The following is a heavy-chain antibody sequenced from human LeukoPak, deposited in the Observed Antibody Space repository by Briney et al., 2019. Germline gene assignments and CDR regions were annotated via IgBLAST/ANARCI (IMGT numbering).Heavy chain of an antibody. D-gene: IGHD3-10*01. V-gene: IGHV1-69*04. CDR3: ARDDRTYYYGLGSLFAFDI. Sequence: SVKVSCKASGGTFSSYAISWVRQAPGQGLEWMGRIIPILGIANYAQKFQGRVTITADKSTSTAYMELSSLRSEDTAVYYCARDDRTYYYGLGSLFAFDIWGQGTMVTVSS. CDR1: GGTFSSYA. J-gene: IGHJ3*02. CDR2: IIPILGIA.